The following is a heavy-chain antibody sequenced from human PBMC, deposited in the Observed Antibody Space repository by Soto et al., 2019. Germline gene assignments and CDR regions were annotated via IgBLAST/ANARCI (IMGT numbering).Heavy chain of an antibody. D-gene: IGHD3-10*01. CDR3: ASARADSGPRFDY. CDR2: ISRGGDT. J-gene: IGHJ4*02. Sequence: GGSLRLSCAASGFTVSSSYMSWVRQAPGKGLEWVSIISRGGDTYYTDSAKGRFTISRDNSKSTLYLQMNSLRAEDTAVYYCASARADSGPRFDYWGQGTLVTVSS. CDR1: GFTVSSSY. V-gene: IGHV3-66*01.